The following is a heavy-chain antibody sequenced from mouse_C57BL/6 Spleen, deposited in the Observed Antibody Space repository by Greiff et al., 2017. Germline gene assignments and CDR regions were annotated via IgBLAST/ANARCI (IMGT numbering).Heavy chain of an antibody. D-gene: IGHD2-2*01. J-gene: IGHJ2*01. Sequence: EVQRVESGGGLVQPKGSLKLSCAASGFTFNTYAMHWVRQAPGTGLEWVARLSRKSSNYATYYADSVKDRFTIFKDDSQSMLYLQMNNLKTEDTAMYYCVRERGYGYFDYWGQGTTLTVSS. V-gene: IGHV10-3*01. CDR3: VRERGYGYFDY. CDR1: GFTFNTYA. CDR2: LSRKSSNYAT.